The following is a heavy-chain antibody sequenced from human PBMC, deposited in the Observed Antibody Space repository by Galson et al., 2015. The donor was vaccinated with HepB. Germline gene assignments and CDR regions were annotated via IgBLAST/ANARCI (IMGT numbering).Heavy chain of an antibody. D-gene: IGHD2-15*01. CDR3: AKWVGDDTKSGAYDY. Sequence: SLRLSCAASGFTFSSYAMSWVRQAPGKGLEWVSAISGSGGSTYYADSVKGRFTISRDNSKNTLYLQMNSLRAEDTAVYYCAKWVGDDTKSGAYDYWGQGTLVTVSS. J-gene: IGHJ4*02. CDR2: ISGSGGST. CDR1: GFTFSSYA. V-gene: IGHV3-23*01.